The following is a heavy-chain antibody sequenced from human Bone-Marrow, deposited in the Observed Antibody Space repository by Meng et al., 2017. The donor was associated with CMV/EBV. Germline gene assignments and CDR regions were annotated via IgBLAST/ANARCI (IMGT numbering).Heavy chain of an antibody. CDR2: IIPIFGTA. V-gene: IGHV1-69*05. Sequence: SVKVSCKASGGTFSSYAISWVRQAPGQGLEWMGGIIPIFGTANYAQKFQGRVTITTDESTSTAYMELSSLRSEDAAVYYCARFGLNTHYYGMDVWGQGTTVTVSS. D-gene: IGHD2/OR15-2a*01. CDR1: GGTFSSYA. J-gene: IGHJ6*02. CDR3: ARFGLNTHYYGMDV.